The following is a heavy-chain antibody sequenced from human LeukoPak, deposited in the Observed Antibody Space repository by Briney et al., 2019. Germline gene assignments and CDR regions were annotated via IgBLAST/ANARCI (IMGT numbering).Heavy chain of an antibody. D-gene: IGHD6-13*01. J-gene: IGHJ4*02. V-gene: IGHV1-18*01. CDR2: ISAYNGNT. Sequence: ASVKVSCKASGGTSNSHAISWVRQAPGQGLEWMGWISAYNGNTNYAQKLQGRVTMTTDTSTSTAYMELRSLRSDDTAVYYCARGLGSSSWYGPYFDYWGQGTLVTVSS. CDR1: GGTSNSHA. CDR3: ARGLGSSSWYGPYFDY.